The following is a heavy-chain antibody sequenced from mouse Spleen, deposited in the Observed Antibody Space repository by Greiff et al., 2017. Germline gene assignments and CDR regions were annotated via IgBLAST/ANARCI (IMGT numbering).Heavy chain of an antibody. Sequence: EVKLQESGPELVKPGASVKISCKASGYSFTDYNMNWVKQSHGKSLEWIGVINPNYGTTSYNQKFKGKATLTVDQSSSTAYMQLNSLTSEDSAVXYCERWLHSYAMDYWGQGTSVTVSS. CDR3: ERWLHSYAMDY. D-gene: IGHD2-2*01. CDR1: GYSFTDYN. CDR2: INPNYGTT. J-gene: IGHJ4*01. V-gene: IGHV1-39*01.